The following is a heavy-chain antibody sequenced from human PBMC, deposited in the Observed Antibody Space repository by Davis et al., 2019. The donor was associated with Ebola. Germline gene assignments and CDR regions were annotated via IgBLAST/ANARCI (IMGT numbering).Heavy chain of an antibody. CDR3: AKAVAVGDYYYYGMDV. V-gene: IGHV3-53*01. CDR1: GFTVSSNY. J-gene: IGHJ6*02. CDR2: IYSGGST. D-gene: IGHD6-19*01. Sequence: PGGSLRLSCAASGFTVSSNYMSWVRQAPGKGLEWVSVIYSGGSTYYADSVKGRFTISRDNSKNTLYLQMNSLRAEDTAVYYCAKAVAVGDYYYYGMDVWGQGTTVTVSS.